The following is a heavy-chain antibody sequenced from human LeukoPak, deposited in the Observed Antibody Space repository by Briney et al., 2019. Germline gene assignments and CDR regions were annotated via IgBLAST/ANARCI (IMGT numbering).Heavy chain of an antibody. Sequence: GGSLRLSCAAPGVIFSSYAMNWVREAPGQGREWVAEISSDGSNKFYADSVKGRFTVSRDNSKNTLYLQMNSLRPEDTAVYYCAKATGSGYDLGIYYFDYWGLGTLVTVSS. J-gene: IGHJ4*02. CDR3: AKATGSGYDLGIYYFDY. CDR1: GVIFSSYA. CDR2: ISSDGSNK. V-gene: IGHV3-30*01. D-gene: IGHD5-12*01.